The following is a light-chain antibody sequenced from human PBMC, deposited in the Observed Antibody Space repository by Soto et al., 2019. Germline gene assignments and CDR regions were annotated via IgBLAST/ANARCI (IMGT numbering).Light chain of an antibody. CDR3: QQYNSYMWT. V-gene: IGKV1-5*01. Sequence: DIQMTQSPSSLSASVGDRVTITCRASQSISTYLNWYQQKAGLAPKLLIYDASSLESGVPSRFSGSGSGTEFTLTISSLQPDDFATYYCQQYNSYMWTFGQGTKWIS. CDR2: DAS. CDR1: QSISTY. J-gene: IGKJ1*01.